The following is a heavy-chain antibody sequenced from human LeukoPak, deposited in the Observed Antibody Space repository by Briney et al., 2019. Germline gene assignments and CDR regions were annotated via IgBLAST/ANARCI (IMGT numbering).Heavy chain of an antibody. V-gene: IGHV3-21*01. CDR1: GFTFSSYS. D-gene: IGHD5-12*01. CDR2: ISSGSSYI. Sequence: TGGSLRLSCAASGFTFSSYSMTWVRQAPGKGLEWVSSISSGSSYIYYADSVKGRFTISRDNAKNSLYLQMNSLRAEDTAVYYCASLASSGYDPLDYWGQGTLVTVSS. CDR3: ASLASSGYDPLDY. J-gene: IGHJ4*02.